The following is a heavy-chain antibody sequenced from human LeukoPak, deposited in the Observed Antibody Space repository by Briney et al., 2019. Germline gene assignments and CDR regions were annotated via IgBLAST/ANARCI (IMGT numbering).Heavy chain of an antibody. V-gene: IGHV4-59*01. J-gene: IGHJ6*03. D-gene: IGHD6-13*01. CDR2: IYYSGST. CDR3: ARTTEAHSWRTRYYDYYMDV. CDR1: GGSIRSYY. Sequence: SETLSLTCTVSGGSIRSYYWSWIRQPPGKGLEWIAYIYYSGSTNYNPSLKSRVTISVDTSKNQFSLKLSSVTAADTAVYYCARTTEAHSWRTRYYDYYMDVWGKGTTVTVSS.